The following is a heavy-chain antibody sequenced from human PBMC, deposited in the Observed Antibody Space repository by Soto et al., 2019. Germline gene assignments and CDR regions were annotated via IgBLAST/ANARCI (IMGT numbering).Heavy chain of an antibody. CDR2: MNPNSGNT. CDR1: GYTFTSYD. V-gene: IGHV1-8*01. J-gene: IGHJ4*02. Sequence: ASVKVSCKASGYTFTSYDINWVRQATGHGLEWMGWMNPNSGNTVYAQKFQGQVTISADKSISSAYLQWSSLKASDTAMYYCARHRNYDILTGHPDYWGQGTLVTVSS. CDR3: ARHRNYDILTGHPDY. D-gene: IGHD3-9*01.